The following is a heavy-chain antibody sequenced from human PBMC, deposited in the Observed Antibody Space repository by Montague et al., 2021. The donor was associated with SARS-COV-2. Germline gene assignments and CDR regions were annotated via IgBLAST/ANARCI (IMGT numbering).Heavy chain of an antibody. Sequence: SETLSLTCAVTSGSLRDYYWSWIRQPPGKGLEWIGEIRLPGGSNYNPSLKGRVTISLDTSNNQFSLSLNSVTAADTAVYYCARAGSQGCFEFWGRGTLVTVAS. CDR2: IRLPGGS. CDR1: SGSLRDYY. D-gene: IGHD1-1*01. J-gene: IGHJ2*01. V-gene: IGHV4-34*01. CDR3: ARAGSQGCFEF.